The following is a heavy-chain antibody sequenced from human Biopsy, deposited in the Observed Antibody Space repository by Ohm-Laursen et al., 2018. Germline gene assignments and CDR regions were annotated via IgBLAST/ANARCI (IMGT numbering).Heavy chain of an antibody. V-gene: IGHV4-31*01. D-gene: IGHD3-3*01. J-gene: IGHJ5*02. CDR1: GGSISSGGSY. Sequence: TLSLTCTVSGGSISSGGSYWSWIRQRPGKGLEWIGYIFNSANTYYNPSLKNLITISGDTSKNQFSLKLNSVTAADTAVYYCARGDWGGGNGYFWFDPWGQGTLVTVSS. CDR3: ARGDWGGGNGYFWFDP. CDR2: IFNSANT.